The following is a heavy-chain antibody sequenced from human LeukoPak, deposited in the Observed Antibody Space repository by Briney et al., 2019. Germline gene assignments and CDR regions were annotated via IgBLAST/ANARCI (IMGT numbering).Heavy chain of an antibody. D-gene: IGHD3-16*01. CDR1: GGSISSYY. J-gene: IGHJ4*02. CDR2: IYYSGRT. Sequence: PSETLSLTCTVSGGSISSYYWSWIRQPPGKGLEWIGYIYYSGRTNYNPSLKSRVTISVDTSKNQFSLKLSSVTAADTAVYYCARGDDYVWGSYRFDHWGQGTLVTVSS. CDR3: ARGDDYVWGSYRFDH. V-gene: IGHV4-59*01.